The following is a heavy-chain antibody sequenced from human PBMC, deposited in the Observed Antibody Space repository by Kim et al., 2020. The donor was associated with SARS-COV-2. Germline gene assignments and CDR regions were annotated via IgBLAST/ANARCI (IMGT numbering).Heavy chain of an antibody. J-gene: IGHJ4*01. Sequence: GGSLRLSCAASGFTFSSYAMHWVRQAPGKGLEWVAVISYDGSNKYYADSVKGRFTISRDNSKNTLYLQMNSLRAEDTAVYYCARVGVAVVVATGPFDYWG. V-gene: IGHV3-30*04. CDR2: ISYDGSNK. CDR1: GFTFSSYA. CDR3: ARVGVAVVVATGPFDY. D-gene: IGHD5-12*01.